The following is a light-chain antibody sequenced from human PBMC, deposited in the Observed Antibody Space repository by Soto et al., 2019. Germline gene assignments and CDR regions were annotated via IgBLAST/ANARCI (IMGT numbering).Light chain of an antibody. CDR1: QSVSSSY. CDR2: GAS. J-gene: IGKJ4*01. CDR3: QQYGSSPLT. Sequence: EIVLTQSPGTLSSSPGERATLSCRASQSVSSSYVAWYQQKPGQAPRLLIDGASSWATGIPDRFSGSGSGTDFTLTISRLQPEDFAVYYCQQYGSSPLTFGGGTKVEIK. V-gene: IGKV3-20*01.